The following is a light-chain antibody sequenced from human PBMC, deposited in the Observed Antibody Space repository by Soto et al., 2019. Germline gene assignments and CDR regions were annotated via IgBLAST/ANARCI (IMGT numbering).Light chain of an antibody. CDR3: CSYSGSDTLL. V-gene: IGLV2-11*01. Sequence: QSALTQPRSVSGSPGESVTISCTGTSSDVGSYNYVSWYQQYPGKAPKVMIYDVTERPSEVPDRFSGSKSGNTASLTISGLHAEDEAEYFGCSYSGSDTLLFGGGTKVTVL. CDR1: SSDVGSYNY. CDR2: DVT. J-gene: IGLJ3*02.